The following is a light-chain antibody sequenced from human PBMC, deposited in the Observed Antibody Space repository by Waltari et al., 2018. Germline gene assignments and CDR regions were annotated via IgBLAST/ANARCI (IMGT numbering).Light chain of an antibody. CDR1: SSDFGGYKH. V-gene: IGLV2-11*01. CDR2: DVD. J-gene: IGLJ2*01. CDR3: CSYAGRYTSV. Sequence: QSALTQPRSVSGSPGPSVTLYCTGPSSDFGGYKHVSWYPQPPGKAPQLVIYDVDKRPSGVPDRFSGSKAGNTASLTISGLQTDDDADYYCCSYAGRYTSVFGRGTRVTVL.